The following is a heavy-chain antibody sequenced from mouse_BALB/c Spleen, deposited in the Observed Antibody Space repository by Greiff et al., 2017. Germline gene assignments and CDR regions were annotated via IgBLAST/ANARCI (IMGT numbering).Heavy chain of an antibody. D-gene: IGHD1-2*01. CDR3: ARSLITTATAWFAD. V-gene: IGHV3-2*02. CDR1: GYSITSDYA. CDR2: ISYSGST. J-gene: IGHJ3*01. Sequence: VQLVESGPGLVKPSQSLSLTCTVTGYSITSDYAWNWIRQFPGNKLEWMGYISYSGSTSYNPSLKSRISITRDTSKNQFFLQLNSVTTEDTATYYCARSLITTATAWFADWGQGTLVTVSA.